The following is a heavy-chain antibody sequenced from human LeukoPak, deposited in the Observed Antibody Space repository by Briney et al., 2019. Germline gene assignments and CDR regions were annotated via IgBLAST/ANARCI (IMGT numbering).Heavy chain of an antibody. V-gene: IGHV3-49*03. CDR2: TRSKAYGGTT. J-gene: IGHJ4*02. D-gene: IGHD6-13*01. CDR3: TRDKGSSWYVVGNFDY. CDR1: GFTFGDYA. Sequence: GGSLRLSCTASGFTFGDYAMSWFRQAPGKGLEWVGFTRSKAYGGTTEYAASVKGRFTISRDDSKSIAYLQMNSLKTEDTAVYYCTRDKGSSWYVVGNFDYWGQGTLVTVSS.